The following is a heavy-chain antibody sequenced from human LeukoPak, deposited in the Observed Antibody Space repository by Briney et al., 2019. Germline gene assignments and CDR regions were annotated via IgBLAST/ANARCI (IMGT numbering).Heavy chain of an antibody. V-gene: IGHV4-30-4*02. CDR3: ASTLYDSSGYYY. Sequence: SETLSLTCTVSSGSISSGDYYWSWIRQPPGKGLEWIGYIYYSGSTYYNPSLKSRVTISVDTSKNQFSLKLSSVTAADTAVYYCASTLYDSSGYYYWGQGTLVTVSS. CDR2: IYYSGST. CDR1: SGSISSGDYY. J-gene: IGHJ4*02. D-gene: IGHD3-22*01.